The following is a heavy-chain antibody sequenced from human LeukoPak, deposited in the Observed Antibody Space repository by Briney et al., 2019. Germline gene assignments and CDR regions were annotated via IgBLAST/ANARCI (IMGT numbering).Heavy chain of an antibody. CDR1: GYTFTSYG. D-gene: IGHD2-15*01. V-gene: IGHV1-18*01. CDR3: ARDLYCSGGSCYPNWFDP. Sequence: ASVKVSCKASGYTFTSYGISWVRQAPGQGLEWMGWISAYNGNTNYAQKLQGRVTMTTDTSTSTAYMELRSLRSEDTAVYYCARDLYCSGGSCYPNWFDPWGQGTLVTVSS. CDR2: ISAYNGNT. J-gene: IGHJ5*02.